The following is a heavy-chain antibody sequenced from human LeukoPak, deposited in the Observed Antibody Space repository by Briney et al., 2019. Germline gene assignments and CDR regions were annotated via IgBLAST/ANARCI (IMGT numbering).Heavy chain of an antibody. CDR2: IYRSGST. CDR1: GGSISDYY. V-gene: IGHV4-4*07. CDR3: ARSGRHCSSTRCYPRPSNWFDP. J-gene: IGHJ5*02. Sequence: SETLSLTCNVSGGSISDYYWNWIRQPPGKGLEWIGRIYRSGSTNYNPSLKSRVTISVDTSKNQFSLKLSSVTAADTAVYYCARSGRHCSSTRCYPRPSNWFDPWGQGTLVTVSS. D-gene: IGHD2-2*01.